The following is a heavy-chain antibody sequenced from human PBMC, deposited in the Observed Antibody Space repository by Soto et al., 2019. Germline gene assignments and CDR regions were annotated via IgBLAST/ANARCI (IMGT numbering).Heavy chain of an antibody. CDR2: IRSKANSYTT. J-gene: IGHJ6*02. Sequence: EVQLVESGGGLVQPGGSLKLSCAASGFTFSGSAMHWVRQASGKGLEWVGRIRSKANSYTTAYAASVKGRFTISRDDSKNTAYLQMNSLKTEDTAVYYCTSAPYYGMDVWGQGTTVTVSS. CDR1: GFTFSGSA. V-gene: IGHV3-73*02. CDR3: TSAPYYGMDV.